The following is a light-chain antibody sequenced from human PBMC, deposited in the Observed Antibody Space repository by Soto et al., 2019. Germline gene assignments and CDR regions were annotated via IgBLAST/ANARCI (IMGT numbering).Light chain of an antibody. CDR2: DVS. CDR3: TSYTSSSTPYV. J-gene: IGLJ1*01. CDR1: SSDVGGHTY. V-gene: IGLV2-14*01. Sequence: QSVLTQPASVSGSPGQSITISCAGTSSDVGGHTYVSWYQQHPGKAPKLMIYDVSNRPSGVSNRFSGSKSGNTASLTISGLQAEDEADYYCTSYTSSSTPYVFGGGTKVTVL.